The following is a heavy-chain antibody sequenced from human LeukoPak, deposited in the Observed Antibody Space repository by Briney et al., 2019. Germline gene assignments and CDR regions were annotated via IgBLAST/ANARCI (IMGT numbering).Heavy chain of an antibody. CDR2: IKQDGSEK. D-gene: IGHD6-6*01. CDR1: GFTFGDYW. J-gene: IGHJ4*02. CDR3: AKADGSSSSYAPLGF. V-gene: IGHV3-7*01. Sequence: GGSLRLSCAASGFTFGDYWMSWVRQAPGKGLEWVANIKQDGSEKFYVDSVKGRFITTRDNAKNSLYLQMDGLRAEDTAVYYCAKADGSSSSYAPLGFWGQGTLVIVSS.